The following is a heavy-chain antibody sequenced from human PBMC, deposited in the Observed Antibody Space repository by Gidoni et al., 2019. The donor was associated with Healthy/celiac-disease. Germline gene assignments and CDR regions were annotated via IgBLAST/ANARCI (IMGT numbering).Heavy chain of an antibody. CDR3: ATRIAAAGNPKTIYYYYYYGMDV. CDR1: GGTFSSYA. Sequence: QVQLVQSGAEVKKPGSSVKVSCKASGGTFSSYAISWVRQAPGQGLEGMGGIIPIFGTANYAQKFQGRVPITADESTSTAYMELSSLRSEDTAVYYCATRIAAAGNPKTIYYYYYYGMDVWGQGTTVTVSS. J-gene: IGHJ6*02. D-gene: IGHD6-13*01. V-gene: IGHV1-69*01. CDR2: IIPIFGTA.